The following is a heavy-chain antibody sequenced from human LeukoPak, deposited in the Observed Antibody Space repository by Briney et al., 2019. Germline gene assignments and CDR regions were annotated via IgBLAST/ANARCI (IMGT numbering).Heavy chain of an antibody. D-gene: IGHD1-26*01. V-gene: IGHV4-34*01. J-gene: IGHJ4*02. Sequence: SETLSLTCAVYGGSFSGYYWSWIRQPPGKGLEGIGEINHSGSTNYNPSLKSRVTISVDTSKNQLSLKLSSVTAADTAVYYCARAAAGIVGAADYWGQGTLVTVSS. CDR3: ARAAAGIVGAADY. CDR2: INHSGST. CDR1: GGSFSGYY.